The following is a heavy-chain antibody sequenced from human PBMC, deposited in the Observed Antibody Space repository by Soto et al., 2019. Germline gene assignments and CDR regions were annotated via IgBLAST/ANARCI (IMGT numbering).Heavy chain of an antibody. CDR3: ARDHRDYDYIWGSYRSYVHYFDY. J-gene: IGHJ4*02. CDR1: GFTFSSYW. Sequence: GGSLRLSCAASGFTFSSYWMSWVRQAPGKGLEWVANIKQDGSEKYYVDSVKGRFTISRDNAKNSLYLQMNSLRAEDTAVYYCARDHRDYDYIWGSYRSYVHYFDYWGQGTLVTVSS. V-gene: IGHV3-7*01. D-gene: IGHD3-16*02. CDR2: IKQDGSEK.